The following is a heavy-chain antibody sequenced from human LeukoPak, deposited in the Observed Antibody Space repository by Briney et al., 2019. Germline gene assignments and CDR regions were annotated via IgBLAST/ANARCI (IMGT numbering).Heavy chain of an antibody. V-gene: IGHV3-21*01. Sequence: GGSLRLSCAASGFTFSSYGMNWVRQAPGEGLEWVSSISSSSSYIYYADSVKGRFTISRDNAKNSLYLQMNSLRAEDTAVYYCARRAGIAAAGTGAFDIWGQGTMVTVSS. D-gene: IGHD6-13*01. CDR1: GFTFSSYG. CDR2: ISSSSSYI. CDR3: ARRAGIAAAGTGAFDI. J-gene: IGHJ3*02.